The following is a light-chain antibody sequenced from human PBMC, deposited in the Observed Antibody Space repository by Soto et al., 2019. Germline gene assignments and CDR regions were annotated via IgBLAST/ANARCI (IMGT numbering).Light chain of an antibody. CDR1: SSDVGAYNY. CDR3: NSFTTSSTLV. J-gene: IGLJ2*01. Sequence: QSALPQPASVSGSPGQSITISCTGTSSDVGAYNYVSWYQHHPGKAPKLMIYDVSNRPSGVSNRFSGSKSGNTASLTISGLQAEDEADYYCNSFTTSSTLVFGGVTKLPVL. V-gene: IGLV2-14*03. CDR2: DVS.